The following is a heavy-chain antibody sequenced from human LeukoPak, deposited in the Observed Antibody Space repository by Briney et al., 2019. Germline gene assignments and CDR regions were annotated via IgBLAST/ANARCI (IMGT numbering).Heavy chain of an antibody. CDR1: GFTFSSYD. D-gene: IGHD2-15*01. V-gene: IGHV3-13*01. J-gene: IGHJ4*02. CDR2: IGTAGDT. Sequence: LGGSLLLSCAASGFTFSSYDMHWVRQATGKGLEWVSAIGTAGDTYYPGSVKGRFTISRENAKNSLYLQMNSLRAEDTAVYYCARGSSGYSDFDYWGQGTLVTVSS. CDR3: ARGSSGYSDFDY.